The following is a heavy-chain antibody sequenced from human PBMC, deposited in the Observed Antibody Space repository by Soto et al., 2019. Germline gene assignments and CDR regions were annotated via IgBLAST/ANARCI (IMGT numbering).Heavy chain of an antibody. D-gene: IGHD3-22*01. CDR1: SGSISSSNW. J-gene: IGHJ3*02. V-gene: IGHV4-4*02. Sequence: SETLSLTCAVSSGSISSSNWWSWVRQPPGKGLEWIGEIYHSGSTNYNPSLKSRVTISVDKSKNQFSLKLSSVTAADTAVYYCARDRGGDYYDSSGPPPAFDIWGQGTMVTVSS. CDR2: IYHSGST. CDR3: ARDRGGDYYDSSGPPPAFDI.